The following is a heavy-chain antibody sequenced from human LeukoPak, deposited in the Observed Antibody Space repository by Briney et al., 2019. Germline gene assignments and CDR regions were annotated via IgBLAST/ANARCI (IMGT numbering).Heavy chain of an antibody. V-gene: IGHV3-30-3*01. J-gene: IGHJ4*02. CDR2: ISYDGSNK. D-gene: IGHD3-3*01. CDR3: ARDLRHDFWSGYHPFDY. CDR1: GFTFSSYA. Sequence: GGSLRLSCAASGFTFSSYAMHWVRQAPGKGLEWVAVISYDGSNKYYADSVKGRFTISRDNSKNTLYLQMNSLRAEDTAVYYCARDLRHDFWSGYHPFDYWGQGTLVTVSS.